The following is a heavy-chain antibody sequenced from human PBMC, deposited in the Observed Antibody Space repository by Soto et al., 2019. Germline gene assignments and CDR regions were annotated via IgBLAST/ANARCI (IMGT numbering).Heavy chain of an antibody. V-gene: IGHV4-34*01. CDR3: ARGLYTLWY. CDR1: GGSFSGYY. CDR2: INHSGST. Sequence: SETLSLTCAVYGGSFSGYYWSWIRQPPGKGLEWIGEINHSGSTNYNPSLKSRVTISVDTSKNQFSLKLSSVTAADTAVYYCARGLYTLWYWGQGTLVTVSP. J-gene: IGHJ4*02. D-gene: IGHD3-16*01.